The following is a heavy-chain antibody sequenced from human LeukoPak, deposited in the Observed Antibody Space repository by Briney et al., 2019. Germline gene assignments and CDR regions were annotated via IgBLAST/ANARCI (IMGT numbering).Heavy chain of an antibody. V-gene: IGHV3-23*01. CDR2: ISGSGGST. Sequence: GGSLRLSCAASGFTFSSYAMSWVRQAPGKGLEWVSAISGSGGSTYYADSVKGRFTISRDNSKNTLYLQMNSLRAEDTAVYYCATVGWVQSKYYYYYMDVWGKGTTVTVSS. D-gene: IGHD5-24*01. J-gene: IGHJ6*03. CDR1: GFTFSSYA. CDR3: ATVGWVQSKYYYYYMDV.